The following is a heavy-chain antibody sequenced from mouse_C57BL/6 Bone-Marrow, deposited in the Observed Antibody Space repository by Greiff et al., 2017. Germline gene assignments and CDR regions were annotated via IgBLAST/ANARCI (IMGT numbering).Heavy chain of an antibody. J-gene: IGHJ2*01. CDR1: GYTFTSYW. CDR2: INPSNGGT. Sequence: QVQLQQPGTELVKPGASVKLSCKASGYTFTSYWMPWVKQRPGQGLEWIGNINPSNGGTNYNEKFKSKATLTVDNSSSTAYMQLSSLTSEDSAVYYCASPLRRGGYFDYWGQGTTLTVSS. V-gene: IGHV1-53*01. D-gene: IGHD1-2*01. CDR3: ASPLRRGGYFDY.